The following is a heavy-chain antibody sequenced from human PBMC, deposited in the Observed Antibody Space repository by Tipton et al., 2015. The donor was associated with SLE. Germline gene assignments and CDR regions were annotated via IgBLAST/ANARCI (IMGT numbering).Heavy chain of an antibody. CDR1: GGTFSTYA. J-gene: IGHJ4*02. CDR3: SMAHTAYSSSVQLDS. D-gene: IGHD6-6*01. CDR2: IIPIFGRA. Sequence: QLVQSGAEVKKPGSSVKVSCKTSGGTFSTYAMNWVRQAPGQGLAWMGGIIPIFGRAMYAQKFQGRVTITTDESTSTAYLELSSLRSEDTAVYYCSMAHTAYSSSVQLDSWGQGTLVTVSS. V-gene: IGHV1-69*05.